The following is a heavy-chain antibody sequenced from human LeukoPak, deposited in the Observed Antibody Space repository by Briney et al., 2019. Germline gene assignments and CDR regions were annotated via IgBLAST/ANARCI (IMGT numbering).Heavy chain of an antibody. D-gene: IGHD4-17*01. CDR2: IYTSGST. CDR3: ARVTQNDYGDLNWFDP. J-gene: IGHJ5*02. CDR1: SGSIRSGSCY. Sequence: SETLSLTCTVSSGSIRSGSCYWSWIRQPAGKGLEWIGRIYTSGSTNYNPSLKSRVTISLDTSKNQFSLKLSSVTAADTAVYYCARVTQNDYGDLNWFDPWGQGTLVTVSS. V-gene: IGHV4-61*02.